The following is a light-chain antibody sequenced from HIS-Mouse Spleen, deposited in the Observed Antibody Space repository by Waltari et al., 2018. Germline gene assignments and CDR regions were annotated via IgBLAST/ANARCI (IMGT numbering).Light chain of an antibody. CDR1: ALPKKS. CDR3: YSTDSSGNHRV. CDR2: EDS. V-gene: IGLV3-10*01. Sequence: SYELTQPPPVSLSPGQTARITCSGDALPKKSAYWYQQKSGQAPVLVIYEDSKRPSGIPERFSGSSSGTMATLTISGAQVEDEADYYCYSTDSSGNHRVFGGGTKLTVL. J-gene: IGLJ2*01.